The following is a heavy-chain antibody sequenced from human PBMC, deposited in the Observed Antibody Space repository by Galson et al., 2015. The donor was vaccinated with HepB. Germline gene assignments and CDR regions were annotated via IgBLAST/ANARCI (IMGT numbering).Heavy chain of an antibody. CDR3: AKGGGAAVAGTAEGWFDP. V-gene: IGHV3-23*01. J-gene: IGHJ5*02. CDR1: GFSFNVYA. Sequence: SLRLSCAASGFSFNVYAMTWVRQPPGKGLEWVSSINGNGAKAYYGDSVKGRFNISRDNSQNTLYLQMNSLRGEDTAVYYRAKGGGAAVAGTAEGWFDPWGQGTLVTVSS. D-gene: IGHD6-19*01. CDR2: INGNGAKA.